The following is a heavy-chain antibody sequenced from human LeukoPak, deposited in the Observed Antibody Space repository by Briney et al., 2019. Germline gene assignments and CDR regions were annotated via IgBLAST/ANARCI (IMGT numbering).Heavy chain of an antibody. J-gene: IGHJ4*02. CDR2: INPNSGGT. D-gene: IGHD6-13*01. Sequence: GASVKVSCKASGYTFTGYYMHWVRQAPGQGLEWMGWINPNSGGTNYAQKFQGRVTMTRDTSISTAYMELSRLRSDDTAVYYCARLGPAAGPFWASPPRWSYFDYWGQGTLVTVSS. CDR3: ARLGPAAGPFWASPPRWSYFDY. V-gene: IGHV1-2*02. CDR1: GYTFTGYY.